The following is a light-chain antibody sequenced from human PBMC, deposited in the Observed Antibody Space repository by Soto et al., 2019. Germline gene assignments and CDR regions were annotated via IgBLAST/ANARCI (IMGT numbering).Light chain of an antibody. V-gene: IGLV2-14*01. J-gene: IGLJ1*01. CDR3: SSHTASTTRI. CDR2: EVT. Sequence: QSALTQPASVSGSPGQSITISCTGTSRDVAGYNHVSWYQHHPGKAPKRIIYEVTKRPSGVSNRFSGSKSGDTASLTISGLKAEDEADYYCSSHTASTTRIFGTGTKVTVL. CDR1: SRDVAGYNH.